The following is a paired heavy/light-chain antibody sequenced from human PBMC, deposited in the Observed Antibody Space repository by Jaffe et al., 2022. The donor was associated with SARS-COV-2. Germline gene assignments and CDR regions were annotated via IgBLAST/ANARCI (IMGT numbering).Light chain of an antibody. CDR1: QSVLYSSNNKNY. J-gene: IGKJ4*01. V-gene: IGKV4-1*01. Sequence: DIVMTQSPDSLAVSLGERATVNCKSSQSVLYSSNNKNYLAWYQQKPGQPPKLLIYWASTRESGVPDRFSGSGSGTDFTLTISSLQAEDVAVYYCQQYYYSPLTFGGGTKVEIK. CDR2: WAS. CDR3: QQYYYSPLT.
Heavy chain of an antibody. J-gene: IGHJ4*02. V-gene: IGHV3-15*05. CDR3: AAGTGKSDFDY. CDR2: IKGKSDHATR. CDR1: GFTISNAW. Sequence: EVQLVESGGGLVEPGGSLRLSCAASGFTISNAWISWVRQGPGKGLEWLGRIKGKSDHATRDFAAPAKGRFTISRDDSKNTVYLQMNSLKTEDTALYYCAAGTGKSDFDYWGLGTLVTVSS. D-gene: IGHD3-9*01.